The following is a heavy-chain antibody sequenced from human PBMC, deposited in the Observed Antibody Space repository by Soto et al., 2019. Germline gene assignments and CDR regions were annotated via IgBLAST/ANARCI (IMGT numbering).Heavy chain of an antibody. CDR1: GGSINSGDNY. Sequence: SETLSLTCIVSGGSINSGDNYWGWLRQPPGKGLEWIGYIYYSGSSYYNPSLKSRVTMSVDTSKDQFSLNLQSMTAADTAVYYCASFFFGGPYVYGFDLWGQGTVVTVSS. D-gene: IGHD3-16*01. J-gene: IGHJ3*01. V-gene: IGHV4-30-4*01. CDR2: IYYSGSS. CDR3: ASFFFGGPYVYGFDL.